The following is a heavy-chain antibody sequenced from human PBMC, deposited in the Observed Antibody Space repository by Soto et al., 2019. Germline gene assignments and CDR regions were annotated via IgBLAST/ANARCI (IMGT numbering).Heavy chain of an antibody. J-gene: IGHJ6*02. CDR2: IYFSGRT. CDR3: SRDVVFGEEDV. CDR1: GGSVSGGSYY. D-gene: IGHD3-10*01. V-gene: IGHV4-61*01. Sequence: QVQLQESGPGLVKPSETLSLTCTVSGGSVSGGSYYWNWIRQPPGKGLEWIGYIYFSGRTNYNPSLKRLVTLSIDTLKNQLSLNLTSASAADTAVYYCSRDVVFGEEDVWGQGTTVTSSS.